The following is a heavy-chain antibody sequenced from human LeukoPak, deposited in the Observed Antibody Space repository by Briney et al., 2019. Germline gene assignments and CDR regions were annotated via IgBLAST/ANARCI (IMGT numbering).Heavy chain of an antibody. Sequence: SGTLSLTCAVSGGSISSSNWWSWVRQPPGKGLEWIGEIYHSGSTNYNPSLKSRVTISVDKSKNQFSLKLSSVTAADTAVYYCARLRKSNPRYCSGGSCYADAFDIWGQGTMVTVSS. J-gene: IGHJ3*02. CDR2: IYHSGST. D-gene: IGHD2-15*01. CDR1: GGSISSSNW. CDR3: ARLRKSNPRYCSGGSCYADAFDI. V-gene: IGHV4-4*02.